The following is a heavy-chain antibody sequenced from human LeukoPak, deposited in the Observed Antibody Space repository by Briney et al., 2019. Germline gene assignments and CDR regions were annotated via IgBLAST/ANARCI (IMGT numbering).Heavy chain of an antibody. CDR2: INHSGST. CDR3: ARVPSIIAAGYWAKKYYYYGMDV. CDR1: GGSFSGYY. D-gene: IGHD6-13*01. V-gene: IGHV4-34*01. J-gene: IGHJ6*02. Sequence: KPSETLSLTCAVYGGSFSGYYWSWIRQPPGKGLEWIGEINHSGSTNYNPSLKSRVTISVDTSKNQFSLKLSSVTAADMAVYYCARVPSIIAAGYWAKKYYYYGMDVWGQGTTVTVSS.